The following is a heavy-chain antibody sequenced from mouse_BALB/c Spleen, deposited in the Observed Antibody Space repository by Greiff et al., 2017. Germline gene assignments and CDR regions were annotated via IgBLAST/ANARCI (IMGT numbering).Heavy chain of an antibody. D-gene: IGHD2-10*01. CDR2: ISDGGSYT. CDR1: GFTFSDYY. Sequence: DVQLVESGGGLVKPGGSLKLSCAASGFTFSDYYMYWVRQTPEKRLEWVATISDGGSYTYYPDSVKGRFTISRDNAKNNLYLQMSSLKSEDTAMYYCARGAYYGVYFDYWGQGTTLTVSS. J-gene: IGHJ2*01. V-gene: IGHV5-4*02. CDR3: ARGAYYGVYFDY.